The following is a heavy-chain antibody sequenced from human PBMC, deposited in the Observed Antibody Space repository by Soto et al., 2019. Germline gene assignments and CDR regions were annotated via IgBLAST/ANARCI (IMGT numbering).Heavy chain of an antibody. CDR3: AKDWKGAAAHYYYYGMDV. CDR2: ISYDGSNK. V-gene: IGHV3-30*18. J-gene: IGHJ6*02. CDR1: GFTFSSYG. D-gene: IGHD6-13*01. Sequence: LRLSCAASGFTFSSYGMHWVRQAPGKGLEWVAVISYDGSNKYYADSVKGRFTISRDNSKNTLYLQMNSLRAEDTAVYYCAKDWKGAAAHYYYYGMDVWGQGTTVTVSS.